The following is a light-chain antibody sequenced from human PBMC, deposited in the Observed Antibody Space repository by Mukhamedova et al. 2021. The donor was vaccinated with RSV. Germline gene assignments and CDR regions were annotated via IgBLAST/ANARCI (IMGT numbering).Light chain of an antibody. J-gene: IGLJ2*01. V-gene: IGLV2-23*01. Sequence: GVSNRFSGFKSGNTASLTISGLQAEDEADYYCRSYAGGSTFVVFGGGTKLTVL. CDR3: RSYAGGSTFVV.